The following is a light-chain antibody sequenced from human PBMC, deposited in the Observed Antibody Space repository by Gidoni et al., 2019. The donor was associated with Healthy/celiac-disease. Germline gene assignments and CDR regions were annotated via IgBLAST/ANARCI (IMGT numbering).Light chain of an antibody. CDR3: CSYAGSSSYV. CDR2: EGS. CDR1: SSDVGSYNL. J-gene: IGLJ1*01. V-gene: IGLV2-23*01. Sequence: QSALTQPASVSGSPGQSITISCTGTSSDVGSYNLVSWYPQPPGKAPKLMIYEGSKRTSGVSNRFSGSKSGNTASLTISGLQAEDEADYYCCSYAGSSSYVFGTGTKITVL.